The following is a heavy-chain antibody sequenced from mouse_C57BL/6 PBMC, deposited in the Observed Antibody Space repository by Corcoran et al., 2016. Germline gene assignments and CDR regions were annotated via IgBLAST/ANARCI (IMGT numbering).Heavy chain of an antibody. CDR1: GYTFTDYN. V-gene: IGHV1-18*01. Sequence: EVQLQQSGPELGKPGASVKIPCKASGYTFTDYNMDWVKQSHGKSLEWIGDINPNNGGTIYNQKFKGKATLTVDKSSSTAYMELRSLTSEDTAVYYCARVDWDVDYYAMDYWGQGTSVTVSS. CDR3: ARVDWDVDYYAMDY. D-gene: IGHD4-1*01. CDR2: INPNNGGT. J-gene: IGHJ4*01.